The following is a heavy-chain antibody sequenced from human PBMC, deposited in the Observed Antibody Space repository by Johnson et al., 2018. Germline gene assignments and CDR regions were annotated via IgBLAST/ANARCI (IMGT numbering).Heavy chain of an antibody. V-gene: IGHV1-46*01. D-gene: IGHD6-13*01. CDR2: INPSGAGT. CDR3: ARASHSINWYHYGLDV. J-gene: IGHJ6*02. Sequence: QVQLVQSGAEVKKPGASVKVSCKASGYTFTSFHVHWVRQAPGQGLEWMGIINPSGAGTTYSQKFQGRVTVTRDTSTSTVYMEGNSLRSEDTALYYCARASHSINWYHYGLDVWGQGTTVTVSS. CDR1: GYTFTSFH.